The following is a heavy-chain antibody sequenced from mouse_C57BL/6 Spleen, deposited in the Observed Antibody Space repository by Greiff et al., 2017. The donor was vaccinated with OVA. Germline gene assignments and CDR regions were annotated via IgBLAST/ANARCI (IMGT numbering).Heavy chain of an antibody. J-gene: IGHJ2*01. CDR2: ISYDGSN. D-gene: IGHD2-4*01. V-gene: IGHV3-6*01. Sequence: EVQLQQSGPGLVKPSQSLSLTCSVTGYSITSGYYWNWIRQFPGNKLEWMGYISYDGSNNYNPSLKNRISIIRDTSKNQFFLKLNSVTTEDTATYYCAREEYDYDYYLDYWGQGTTLTVSS. CDR1: GYSITSGYY. CDR3: AREEYDYDYYLDY.